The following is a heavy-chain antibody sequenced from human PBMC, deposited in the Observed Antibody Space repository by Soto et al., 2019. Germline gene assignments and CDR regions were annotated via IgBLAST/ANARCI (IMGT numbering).Heavy chain of an antibody. CDR3: ARHRRTTVAKFYFDN. CDR2: IFDSGNA. J-gene: IGHJ4*02. Sequence: QVQLQESGPGLVKPSETLSLTCTVSGGSINSYCWSWIRQPPGKGLEWIAYIFDSGNANYNPSLKSRVTISVDTSKNQFSLKLTSVTAADTAVYYCARHRRTTVAKFYFDNWGQGAWSPSPQ. D-gene: IGHD4-4*01. V-gene: IGHV4-59*08. CDR1: GGSINSYC.